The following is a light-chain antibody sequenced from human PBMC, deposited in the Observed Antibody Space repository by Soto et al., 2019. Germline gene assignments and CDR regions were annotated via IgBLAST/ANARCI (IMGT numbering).Light chain of an antibody. J-gene: IGLJ3*02. CDR2: EGS. CDR1: SSDVGSYNL. Sequence: QSALTQPASVSGSPGQSITISCTGTSSDVGSYNLVSWYQQHPGKAPKLMIYEGSKRHSGVSNRFSGSKSGNTASLTISGFQAEDEADYYCCSYAGSRVFGGGTKVTVL. V-gene: IGLV2-23*01. CDR3: CSYAGSRV.